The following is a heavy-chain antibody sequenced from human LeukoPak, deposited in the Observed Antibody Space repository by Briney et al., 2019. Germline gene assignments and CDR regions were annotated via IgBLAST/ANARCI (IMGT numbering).Heavy chain of an antibody. J-gene: IGHJ4*02. CDR1: GFTFSSYA. V-gene: IGHV4-34*01. Sequence: GSLRLSCSASGFTFSSYAMSWVRQTPGKGLEWIGEINHSGYTNDSPSLKSRVTLSIDTSRKQFSLNLRSVTVADAGIYYCTRMTTGHDYWGQETLVTVSS. CDR2: INHSGYT. CDR3: TRMTTGHDY. D-gene: IGHD4-17*01.